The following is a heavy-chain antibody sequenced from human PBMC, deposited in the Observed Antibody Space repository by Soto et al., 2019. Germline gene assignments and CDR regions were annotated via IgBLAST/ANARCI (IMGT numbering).Heavy chain of an antibody. J-gene: IGHJ4*02. CDR2: MNQDGGAK. Sequence: EVQLVESGGGLVQPGGSLRLSCAASGFTFTTYWMSWVRQAPGKGLEWVANMNQDGGAKYYVDSVKGRFAISRDNPKNSLYLQMDSLRAEDRAVYYCVRGFRHDYGDREAGWWGQGTLVTVSS. D-gene: IGHD4-17*01. CDR1: GFTFTTYW. CDR3: VRGFRHDYGDREAGW. V-gene: IGHV3-7*04.